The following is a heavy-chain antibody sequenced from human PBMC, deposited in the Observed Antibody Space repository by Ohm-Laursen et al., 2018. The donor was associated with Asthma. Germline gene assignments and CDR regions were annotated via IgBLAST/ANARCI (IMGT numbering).Heavy chain of an antibody. V-gene: IGHV4-39*07. D-gene: IGHD3-10*01. CDR2: IYYSGSA. J-gene: IGHJ4*02. Sequence: SETLSLTCTVSGGSISSSSYYWGWIRQPPGKGLEWIGSIYYSGSANYNPSLKSRVTISVDTSKNQFSLKLTSVTAADTAVYYCARRGYHGSGSYLDYWGQGTLVTVSS. CDR1: GGSISSSSYY. CDR3: ARRGYHGSGSYLDY.